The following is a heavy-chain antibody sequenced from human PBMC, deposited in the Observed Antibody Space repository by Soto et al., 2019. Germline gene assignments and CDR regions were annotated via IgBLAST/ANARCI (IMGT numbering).Heavy chain of an antibody. CDR3: AKGRPPFDL. Sequence: EVQLLESGGGLVQPGGSLRLSFAASQFTFSYYAMGWVRQAPGKGLEWVSLISGAGGSTNYADSVKGRFAISQDNTDNTLYLQMNSLSAEDTAVYYCAKGRPPFDLWGRGTLVIVSS. D-gene: IGHD6-6*01. J-gene: IGHJ2*01. CDR1: QFTFSYYA. CDR2: ISGAGGST. V-gene: IGHV3-23*01.